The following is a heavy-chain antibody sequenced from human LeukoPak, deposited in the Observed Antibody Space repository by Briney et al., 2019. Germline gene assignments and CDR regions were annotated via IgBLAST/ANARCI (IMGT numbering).Heavy chain of an antibody. J-gene: IGHJ4*02. CDR1: GYTFTGYY. Sequence: ASVKVSCKASGYTFTGYYMHWVRQAPGQGLEWMGWINPNSGGTNYAQKFQGRVTMTRDTSISTAYMEPSRLRSDDTAVYYCARDPSGSYYDYYFDYWGQGTLVTVSS. D-gene: IGHD3-10*01. CDR3: ARDPSGSYYDYYFDY. CDR2: INPNSGGT. V-gene: IGHV1-2*02.